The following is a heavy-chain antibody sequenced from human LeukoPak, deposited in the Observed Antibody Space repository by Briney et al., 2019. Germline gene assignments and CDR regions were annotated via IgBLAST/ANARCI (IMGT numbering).Heavy chain of an antibody. D-gene: IGHD6-13*01. V-gene: IGHV3-23*01. CDR1: GFTFSDYY. CDR3: AKDSGGGIAPSFDY. Sequence: GGSLRLSCAASGFTFSDYYMSWVRQAPGKGLEWVSVISGSGGSTYYADSVKGRFTISRDNSKNTLYLQMNSLRAEDTAVYYCAKDSGGGIAPSFDYWGQGTLVTVSS. CDR2: ISGSGGST. J-gene: IGHJ4*02.